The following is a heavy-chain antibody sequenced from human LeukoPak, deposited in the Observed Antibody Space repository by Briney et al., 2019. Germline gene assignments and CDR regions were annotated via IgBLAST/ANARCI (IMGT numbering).Heavy chain of an antibody. D-gene: IGHD3-22*01. CDR3: ARDLGQYYDTSDNWLDP. CDR1: GFTFSSYG. CDR2: IRYDGSNK. J-gene: IGHJ5*02. V-gene: IGHV3-30*02. Sequence: GGSLRLSCAASGFTFSSYGMHWVRQAPGKGLEWVAFIRYDGSNKYYADSVKGRFTISRDNAENTLNLQMNSLRAEDTAVYYCARDLGQYYDTSDNWLDPWGQGTLVTVSS.